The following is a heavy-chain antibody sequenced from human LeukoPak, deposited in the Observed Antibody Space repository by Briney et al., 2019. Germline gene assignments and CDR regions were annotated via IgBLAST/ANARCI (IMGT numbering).Heavy chain of an antibody. V-gene: IGHV3-15*01. CDR3: TTEYLYYDSSGPHL. J-gene: IGHJ3*01. D-gene: IGHD3-22*01. CDR2: IKSKTDGGTT. CDR1: GFTFSNAR. Sequence: GGSLRLSCAASGFTFSNARMSWVRQAPGKGLEWVGRIKSKTDGGTTGYAAPVKGRFTISRDDSKNTLYLQMNSLKTEDTALYYCTTEYLYYDSSGPHLWGQGTMVTVSS.